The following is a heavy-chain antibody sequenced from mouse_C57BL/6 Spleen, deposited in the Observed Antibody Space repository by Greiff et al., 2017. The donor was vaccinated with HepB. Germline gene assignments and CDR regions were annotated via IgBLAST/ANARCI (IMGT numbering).Heavy chain of an antibody. CDR2: INPNNGGT. CDR3: ARETELTGTFAY. V-gene: IGHV1-18*01. D-gene: IGHD4-1*01. J-gene: IGHJ3*01. Sequence: EVQLQQSGPELVKPGASVKIPCTASGFTFTDYNMDWVQQSPGKSLEWMGDINPNNGGTIYNQTFKGKTTLTVDKSSSTAYMELRSLTSEDTAVYYCARETELTGTFAYWGQGTLVTVSA. CDR1: GFTFTDYN.